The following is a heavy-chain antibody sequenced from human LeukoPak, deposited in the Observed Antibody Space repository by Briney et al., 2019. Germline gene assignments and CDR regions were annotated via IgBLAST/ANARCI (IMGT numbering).Heavy chain of an antibody. CDR3: AKPLGDYGDYEVFDY. CDR1: GFTFSSYA. CDR2: ISGSGGST. V-gene: IGHV3-23*01. D-gene: IGHD4-17*01. Sequence: GGSLRLSCAASGFTFSSYAMSWVRQAPGKGLEWVSAISGSGGSTYYADSVKGRFTISRDNSKNTLYLQMNSMRAEDKAVYHCAKPLGDYGDYEVFDYWGQGTLVTVSS. J-gene: IGHJ4*02.